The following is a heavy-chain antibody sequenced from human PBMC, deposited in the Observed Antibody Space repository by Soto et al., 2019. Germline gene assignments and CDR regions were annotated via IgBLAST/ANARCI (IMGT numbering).Heavy chain of an antibody. D-gene: IGHD2-2*01. CDR1: GFTFSSYS. CDR2: VSSSSSYR. Sequence: VQLVESGGGLVKPGGSLRLSCAASGFTFSSYSMNWVRQAPGKGLEWVSSVSSSSSYRYYADSVKGRFTISRDNAKNSVYLQMHSLRAEDTAVYYCARWFSSRGWDALDCDCWGQGTLVTVSS. J-gene: IGHJ4*02. CDR3: ARWFSSRGWDALDCDC. V-gene: IGHV3-21*01.